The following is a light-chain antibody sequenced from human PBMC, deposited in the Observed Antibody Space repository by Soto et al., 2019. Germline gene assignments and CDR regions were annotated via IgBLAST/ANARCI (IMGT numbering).Light chain of an antibody. CDR1: QSISPR. J-gene: IGKJ1*01. CDR2: GAS. Sequence: IQMTQSPSTLSASVGESVTIACGASQSISPRLAWYQQKSGQAPTLLIYGASSLGSGVPSRFSGSGSGTEFTLTISSLQPEDFATYYCQQYDSYSETFGQGTKVDIK. V-gene: IGKV1-5*03. CDR3: QQYDSYSET.